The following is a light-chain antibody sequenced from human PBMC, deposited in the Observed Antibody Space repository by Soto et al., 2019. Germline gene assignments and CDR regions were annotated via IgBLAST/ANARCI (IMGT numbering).Light chain of an antibody. CDR2: GAS. V-gene: IGKV3-20*01. Sequence: EIVLTQSPGTLSLSPGERAALSCRASQSVSNNYLAWYQQKPGQAPRLLIYGASSRATGIPDGFSGSGSGTDFTLTISRLEPEDFAVYYCQHSWTFGQGTKVEIK. CDR3: QHSWT. J-gene: IGKJ1*01. CDR1: QSVSNNY.